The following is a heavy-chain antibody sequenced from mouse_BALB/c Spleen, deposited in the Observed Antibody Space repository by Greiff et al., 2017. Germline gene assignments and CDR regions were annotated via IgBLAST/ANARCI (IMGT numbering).Heavy chain of an antibody. J-gene: IGHJ2*01. Sequence: EVQLQESGPGLVKPSQSLSLTCSVTGYSITSCYYWNWIRQFPGNKLEWMGYISYDGSNNYNPSHKNRISITRDTSKNQFFLKLNSVTTEDAATYYCARGPYYYPDYWGQGTTLTVSS. CDR1: GYSITSCYY. V-gene: IGHV3-6*02. CDR2: ISYDGSN. D-gene: IGHD1-1*01. CDR3: ARGPYYYPDY.